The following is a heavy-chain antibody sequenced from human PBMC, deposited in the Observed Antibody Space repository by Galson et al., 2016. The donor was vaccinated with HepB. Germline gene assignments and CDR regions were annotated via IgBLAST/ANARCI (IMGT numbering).Heavy chain of an antibody. CDR3: ARRTSSWYYFDY. CDR1: GFTFSSYG. Sequence: SLRLSCAASGFTFSSYGMHWVRQAPGKGLEWVAVISYDGSNKYYADSVKGRFTISRDNSKNTLYLQMNSLRAEDTAVYYCARRTSSWYYFDYWGQGTLVTVSS. CDR2: ISYDGSNK. D-gene: IGHD2-2*01. V-gene: IGHV3-30*03. J-gene: IGHJ4*02.